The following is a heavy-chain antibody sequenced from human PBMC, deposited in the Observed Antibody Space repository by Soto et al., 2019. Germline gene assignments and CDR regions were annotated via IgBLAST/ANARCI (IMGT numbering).Heavy chain of an antibody. Sequence: ASVKVSCKASGYTFTSYGISWVRQAPGQGLEWMGWISAYNGNTNYAQKLQGRVTMTTDTSTSTAYMELRSLRSDDTAVYYCAREAGYCSGGSCYFLTPDAFDIWGQGTMVT. CDR1: GYTFTSYG. D-gene: IGHD2-15*01. CDR2: ISAYNGNT. J-gene: IGHJ3*02. V-gene: IGHV1-18*01. CDR3: AREAGYCSGGSCYFLTPDAFDI.